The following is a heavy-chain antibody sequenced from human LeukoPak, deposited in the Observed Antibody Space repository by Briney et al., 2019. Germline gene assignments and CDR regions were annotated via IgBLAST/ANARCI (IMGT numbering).Heavy chain of an antibody. CDR3: ARGGVVPAARNWFDP. CDR1: GGTFISYA. CDR2: IIPIFGTA. V-gene: IGHV1-69*06. J-gene: IGHJ5*02. Sequence: ASVKVSCKASGGTFISYAISWVRQAPGQGLEWMGGIIPIFGTANYAQKFQGRVTITADKSTSTAYMELSSLRSEDTAVYYCARGGVVPAARNWFDPWGQGTLVTVSS. D-gene: IGHD2-2*01.